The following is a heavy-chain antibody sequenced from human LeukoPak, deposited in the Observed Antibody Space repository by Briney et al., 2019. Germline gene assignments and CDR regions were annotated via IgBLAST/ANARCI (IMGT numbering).Heavy chain of an antibody. CDR3: AKAFTMVRGVIKVGMDV. Sequence: GGSLRLSCAASGFTLSVYDMSWVRQAPGKGLECVSAIDRGVGSPSTYYADSVKGRFTISRDNSKNTLYLQMNSLRAEDTAVYYCAKAFTMVRGVIKVGMDVWGQGTTVTVFS. J-gene: IGHJ6*02. CDR2: IDRGVGSPST. V-gene: IGHV3-23*01. D-gene: IGHD3-10*01. CDR1: GFTLSVYD.